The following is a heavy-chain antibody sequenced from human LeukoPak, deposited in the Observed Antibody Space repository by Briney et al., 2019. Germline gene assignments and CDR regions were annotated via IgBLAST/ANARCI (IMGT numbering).Heavy chain of an antibody. V-gene: IGHV3-23*01. CDR3: AKDRRAARGVGAFDI. J-gene: IGHJ3*02. Sequence: PGGSLRLSSAASGFTFSSYAMSWVRQAPGKGLEWVSAISGSGGSTYYADSVKGRFTISRDNSKNTLYLQMNSLRAEDTAVYYCAKDRRAARGVGAFDIWGQGTMVTVSS. CDR2: ISGSGGST. CDR1: GFTFSSYA. D-gene: IGHD6-6*01.